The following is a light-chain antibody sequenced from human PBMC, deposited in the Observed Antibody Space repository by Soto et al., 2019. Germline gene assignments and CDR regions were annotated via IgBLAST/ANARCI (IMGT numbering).Light chain of an antibody. CDR1: SSDVGGYKY. J-gene: IGLJ1*01. CDR2: DVS. Sequence: QSALTQPASVSGSPGQSITISCAGTSSDVGGYKYVSWYQQHPGKAPKLMISDVSDRPSGVSTRFSGSRSGNTASLTISGLQAEDEADYYCSSFTSSSTLYVFGTGTKVTVL. V-gene: IGLV2-14*01. CDR3: SSFTSSSTLYV.